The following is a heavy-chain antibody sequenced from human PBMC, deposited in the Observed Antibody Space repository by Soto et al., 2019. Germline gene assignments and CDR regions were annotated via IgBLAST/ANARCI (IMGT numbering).Heavy chain of an antibody. J-gene: IGHJ4*02. Sequence: QVQLQHWGAGLLKPSETLSLTCAVYGGSFSGYYWSWIHQPPVKGLEWIGEINHSGGTNYNPSLKSRVTISVDTSKNQFSLKLSSVTAADTAVFYCARLRWEQPWVFDYWGQGTLVTVSS. CDR1: GGSFSGYY. D-gene: IGHD1-26*01. CDR3: ARLRWEQPWVFDY. V-gene: IGHV4-34*02. CDR2: INHSGGT.